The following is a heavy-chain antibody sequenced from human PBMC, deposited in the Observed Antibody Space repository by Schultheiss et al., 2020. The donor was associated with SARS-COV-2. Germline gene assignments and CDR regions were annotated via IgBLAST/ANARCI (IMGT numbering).Heavy chain of an antibody. V-gene: IGHV4-34*01. Sequence: SETLSLTCAVYGGSFSGYYWSWIRQPPGKGLEWVGSIYYNGDTYYSPSLKSRVTISADTSKNQFSLKLSSVTAADTAVYYCANIYDSSGYLYYYMDVWGKGTTVTVSS. J-gene: IGHJ6*03. CDR2: IYYNGDT. CDR1: GGSFSGYY. D-gene: IGHD3-22*01. CDR3: ANIYDSSGYLYYYMDV.